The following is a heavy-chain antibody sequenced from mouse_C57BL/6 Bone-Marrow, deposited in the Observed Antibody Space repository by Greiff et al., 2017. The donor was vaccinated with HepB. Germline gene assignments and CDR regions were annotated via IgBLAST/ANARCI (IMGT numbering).Heavy chain of an antibody. CDR2: IYPGSGST. V-gene: IGHV1-55*01. CDR3: ARWLLPWAWFAY. J-gene: IGHJ3*01. Sequence: QVHVKQPGAELVKPGASVKMSCKASGYTFTSYWITWVKQRPGQGLEWIGDIYPGSGSTNYNEKFKSKATLTVDTSSSTAYMQLSSLTSEDSAVYYCARWLLPWAWFAYWGQGTLVTVSA. D-gene: IGHD2-3*01. CDR1: GYTFTSYW.